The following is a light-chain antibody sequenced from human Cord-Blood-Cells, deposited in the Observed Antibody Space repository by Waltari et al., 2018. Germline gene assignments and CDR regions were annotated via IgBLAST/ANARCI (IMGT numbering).Light chain of an antibody. CDR3: CSYAGSVV. J-gene: IGLJ2*01. CDR1: SSAVGSYNL. V-gene: IGLV2-23*01. CDR2: EGS. Sequence: QSALTQPASASGSPGQSITISCTGTSSAVGSYNLVSWYQQHPGKAPKLMIYEGSKRPSGVSNRFSGSKSGNTASLTISGLQAEDEADYYCCSYAGSVVFGGGTKLTVL.